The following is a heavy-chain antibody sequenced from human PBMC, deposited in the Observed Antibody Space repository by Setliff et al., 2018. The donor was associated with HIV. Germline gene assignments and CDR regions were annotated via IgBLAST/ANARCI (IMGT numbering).Heavy chain of an antibody. CDR2: INQSGGI. CDR1: GGSFSGYY. CDR3: ATASGYDLFMGAFDI. V-gene: IGHV4-34*01. D-gene: IGHD5-12*01. Sequence: WETLSLTCAVSGGSFSGYYWSWIRQPPGKGLEWIGEINQSGGINYNPSLKSRVTISIDTFKNQFSMKLYSVTAADTAVYYCATASGYDLFMGAFDIWGQGTMVTVSS. J-gene: IGHJ3*02.